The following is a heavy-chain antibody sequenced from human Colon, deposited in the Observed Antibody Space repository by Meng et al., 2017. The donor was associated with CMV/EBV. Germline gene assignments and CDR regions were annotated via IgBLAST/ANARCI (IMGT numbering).Heavy chain of an antibody. CDR3: ARVAGDPLYYYYGMDV. CDR2: ISSSSTI. D-gene: IGHD6-19*01. Sequence: GGSLRLSCAASGFTFSDYYMNWVRQAPGKGLEWVPSISSSSTIYYADSVKGRFTISRDNAKNSLYLQMNSLRAEDTAVYYCARVAGDPLYYYYGMDVWGQGTTVTVSS. CDR1: GFTFSDYY. J-gene: IGHJ6*02. V-gene: IGHV3-69-1*02.